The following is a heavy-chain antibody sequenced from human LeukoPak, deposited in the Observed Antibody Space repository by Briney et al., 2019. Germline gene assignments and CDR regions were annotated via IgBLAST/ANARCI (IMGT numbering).Heavy chain of an antibody. CDR1: GFTFSDYY. J-gene: IGHJ4*02. D-gene: IGHD1-20*01. V-gene: IGHV3-11*01. CDR3: ARDLGSITGIPYYFDY. Sequence: PGGSLRLSCAASGFTFSDYYMSWLRQAPGKGLEWVSYISSSGSTIYYADSVKGRFTISRDNAKNSLYLQMNSLRAEDTAVYYCARDLGSITGIPYYFDYWGQGTLVTVSS. CDR2: ISSSGSTI.